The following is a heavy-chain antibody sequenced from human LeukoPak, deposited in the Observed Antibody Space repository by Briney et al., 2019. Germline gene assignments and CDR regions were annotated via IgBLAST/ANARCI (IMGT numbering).Heavy chain of an antibody. CDR2: IYYSGST. CDR3: ARDRPDCSSTSCYGGDLFDY. CDR1: TGSISSYY. V-gene: IGHV4-59*01. J-gene: IGHJ4*02. Sequence: SETLSLTCTVSTGSISSYYWSWIRQPPGKGLEWIGYIYYSGSTNYNPSLKSRVTISVDTSKNQFSLKLSSVTAADTAVYYCARDRPDCSSTSCYGGDLFDYWGQGTLVTVSS. D-gene: IGHD2-2*01.